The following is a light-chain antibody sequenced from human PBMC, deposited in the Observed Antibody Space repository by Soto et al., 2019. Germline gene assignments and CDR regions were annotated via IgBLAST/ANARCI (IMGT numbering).Light chain of an antibody. CDR2: EVN. Sequence: QSVLTQPPSASGSPGQSVAISCTGTSSDVGGYNYVSWYQQHPGKAPKLMIYEVNKRPSGVPDRFSGSKSGNTASLTVSGLHAEDEADYYCISYAGSSNVFGTGTKGTVL. CDR3: ISYAGSSNV. CDR1: SSDVGGYNY. J-gene: IGLJ1*01. V-gene: IGLV2-8*01.